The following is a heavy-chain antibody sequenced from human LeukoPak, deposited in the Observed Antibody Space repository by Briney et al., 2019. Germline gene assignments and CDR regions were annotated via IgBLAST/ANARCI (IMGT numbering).Heavy chain of an antibody. J-gene: IGHJ4*02. V-gene: IGHV4-59*08. CDR3: ARHSQHLDY. D-gene: IGHD6-13*01. Sequence: SETLSLTCTVSGGSISSYYWSWIRQPPGKGLEWIGYIYYSGSTNYNPSLKSRVTISVDTSKNQFSLKLSSVTAADTALYYCARHSQHLDYWGQGTLVTVSS. CDR1: GGSISSYY. CDR2: IYYSGST.